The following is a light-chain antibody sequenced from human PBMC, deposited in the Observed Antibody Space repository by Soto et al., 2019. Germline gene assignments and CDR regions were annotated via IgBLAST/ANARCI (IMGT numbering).Light chain of an antibody. CDR2: EVS. Sequence: QSALTQPVSVSGSPGQSIAISCTGTSSDVGAYDFVSWYQQHPDKAPKLMIYEVSNRPSGVSDRFSGSKSVNTATLTISGLQAEDEGDYYCSSYTTSSTRVFGTGTKVTVL. V-gene: IGLV2-14*03. J-gene: IGLJ1*01. CDR3: SSYTTSSTRV. CDR1: SSDVGAYDF.